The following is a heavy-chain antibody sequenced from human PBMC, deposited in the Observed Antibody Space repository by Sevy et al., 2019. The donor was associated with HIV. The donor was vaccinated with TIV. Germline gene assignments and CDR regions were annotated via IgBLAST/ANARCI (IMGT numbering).Heavy chain of an antibody. Sequence: GGSLRLSCAASGFIFSSYAMSWVRQAPGKGLEWVPAISGSGGSTYYADSVKGRFTISRDNSKNTLYLQMNSLRAEDTAVYYCAKHRGRDLIVYWGQGTLVTDSS. J-gene: IGHJ4*02. D-gene: IGHD3-10*01. CDR1: GFIFSSYA. CDR2: ISGSGGST. V-gene: IGHV3-23*01. CDR3: AKHRGRDLIVY.